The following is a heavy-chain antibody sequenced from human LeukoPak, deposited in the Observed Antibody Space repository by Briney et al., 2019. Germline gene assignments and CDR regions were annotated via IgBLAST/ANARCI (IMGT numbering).Heavy chain of an antibody. Sequence: ASVKVSCKASGYTFTGYYMHWVRQAPGQGLEWMGWINPNSAGTNYAQKFQGRVTMTRDTSISTAYMELSRLRSDDTAVYYCARDLLDYGEYYFDYWGQGTLVTVSS. CDR2: INPNSAGT. CDR3: ARDLLDYGEYYFDY. V-gene: IGHV1-2*02. CDR1: GYTFTGYY. D-gene: IGHD4-17*01. J-gene: IGHJ4*02.